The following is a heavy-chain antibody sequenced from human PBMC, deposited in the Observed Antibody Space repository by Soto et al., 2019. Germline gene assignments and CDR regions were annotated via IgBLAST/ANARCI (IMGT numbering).Heavy chain of an antibody. CDR2: IYYSGST. CDR3: ARRYGYSFDY. V-gene: IGHV4-59*08. J-gene: IGHJ4*02. CDR1: GGSISSYY. D-gene: IGHD1-1*01. Sequence: QVQLQESGPGLVKPSETLSLTCTVYGGSISSYYWSWIRQPPGKVLEWIGYIYYSGSTNYNPSLKSRVTISVDTSKNQCSLKLSSVTAADTDVYYCARRYGYSFDYWGQGTLVTVSS.